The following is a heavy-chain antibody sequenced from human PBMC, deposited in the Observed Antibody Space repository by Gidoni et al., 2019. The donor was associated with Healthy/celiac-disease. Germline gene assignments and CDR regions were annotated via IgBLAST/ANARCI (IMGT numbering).Heavy chain of an antibody. V-gene: IGHV4-39*01. CDR3: ARHPDYYDDAFDI. D-gene: IGHD3-22*01. Sequence: QLQLQESGPGLVKPSETLSLTCPVSGGSISSSSYYWGWIRQPPGKGLEWIGSIYYSGSTYYNPSLKSRVTISVDTSKNQFSLKLSSVTAADTAVYYCARHPDYYDDAFDIWGQGTMVTVSS. J-gene: IGHJ3*02. CDR1: GGSISSSSYY. CDR2: IYYSGST.